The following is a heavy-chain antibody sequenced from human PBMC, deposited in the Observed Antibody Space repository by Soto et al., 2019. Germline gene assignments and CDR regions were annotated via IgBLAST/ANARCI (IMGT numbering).Heavy chain of an antibody. CDR2: IRGVAGST. V-gene: IGHV3-23*01. Sequence: GGSLRLSCAASGFTFSTFDMTWVRQAPGKGLEWVSLIRGVAGSTHYPDSVKGRFTISKDTSNNVLYLEMNSLRADDTAVYFCVKGAWLDYWGQGNMVTVS. CDR1: GFTFSTFD. J-gene: IGHJ4*02. CDR3: VKGAWLDY.